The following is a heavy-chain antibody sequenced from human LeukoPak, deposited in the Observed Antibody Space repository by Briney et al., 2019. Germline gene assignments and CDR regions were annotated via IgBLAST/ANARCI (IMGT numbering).Heavy chain of an antibody. D-gene: IGHD2-2*01. V-gene: IGHV3-21*01. J-gene: IGHJ4*02. Sequence: GGPLRLSCAASGFTFSSYSMNWVRQAPGKGLEWVSSISSSSSYIYYADSVKGRFTISRDNAKNSLYLQMNSLRAEDTAVYYCARDQESYCSSTSCPYDYWGQGTLVTVSS. CDR1: GFTFSSYS. CDR2: ISSSSSYI. CDR3: ARDQESYCSSTSCPYDY.